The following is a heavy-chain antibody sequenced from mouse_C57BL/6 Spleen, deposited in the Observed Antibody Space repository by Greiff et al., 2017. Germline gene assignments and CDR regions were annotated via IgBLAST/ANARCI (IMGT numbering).Heavy chain of an antibody. J-gene: IGHJ4*01. Sequence: EVMLVESGGGLVQPGGSMKLSCAASGFTFSDAWMDWVRQSPEKGLEWVAEIRNKANNHATYYAESVKGRFTISRDDSKSSVYLQMNSLRAEDTGIYYCTGMTYDYDPHYYAMDYWGQGTSVTVSS. V-gene: IGHV6-6*01. CDR1: GFTFSDAW. D-gene: IGHD2-4*01. CDR3: TGMTYDYDPHYYAMDY. CDR2: IRNKANNHAT.